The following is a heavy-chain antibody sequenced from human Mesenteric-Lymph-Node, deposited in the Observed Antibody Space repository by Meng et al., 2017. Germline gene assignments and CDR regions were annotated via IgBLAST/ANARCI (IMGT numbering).Heavy chain of an antibody. CDR1: GYTFTSYD. Sequence: ASVKVSCKASGYTFTSYDINWVRQATGQGLEWMGWMNPNSGNTGYAQKFQGRVTMTRDTSISTAYMELSRLRSDDTAVYYCARDRGVSSGFDYWGQGTLVTVSS. V-gene: IGHV1-8*02. D-gene: IGHD3-10*01. CDR2: MNPNSGNT. CDR3: ARDRGVSSGFDY. J-gene: IGHJ4*02.